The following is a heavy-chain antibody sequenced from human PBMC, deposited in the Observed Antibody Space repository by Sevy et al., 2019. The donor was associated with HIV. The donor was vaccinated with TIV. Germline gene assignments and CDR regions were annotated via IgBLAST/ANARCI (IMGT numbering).Heavy chain of an antibody. V-gene: IGHV4-38-2*02. Sequence: SETLSLTCTVSGYSISSGYLWGWIRQPPGKGLEWIGSVDHTGNTYYNPSLKSRVTTSVDTSKNQFSLRLSSVTAADTAVYYCTNFGRLLIINGDAFDVWGQGTMVTVSS. CDR2: VDHTGNT. J-gene: IGHJ3*01. CDR3: TNFGRLLIINGDAFDV. D-gene: IGHD3-9*01. CDR1: GYSISSGYL.